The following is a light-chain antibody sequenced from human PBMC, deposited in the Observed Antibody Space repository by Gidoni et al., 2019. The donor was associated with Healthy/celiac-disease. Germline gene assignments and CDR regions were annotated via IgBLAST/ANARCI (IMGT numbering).Light chain of an antibody. Sequence: DIVMTQSPLSLPVTPGEPASLSCRSSQSLLHSNGYNYLDWYLQKPGQSPQLLIYLGSNRASGVPDRFIGSGSCTDFTLKISRVEAEDVWVYYCMQARQTRWTFGQGTKVEIK. J-gene: IGKJ1*01. CDR1: QSLLHSNGYNY. CDR2: LGS. V-gene: IGKV2-28*01. CDR3: MQARQTRWT.